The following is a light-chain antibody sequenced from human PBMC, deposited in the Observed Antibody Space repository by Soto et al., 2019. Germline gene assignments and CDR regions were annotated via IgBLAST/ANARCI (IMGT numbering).Light chain of an antibody. CDR2: DAS. Sequence: DIQITQSPSTLSASVGDIVTISCRASQSISSWLAWYQQKPGKAPQLLIYDASSLESGVPSRISGSASGTEFTLTISSLQPEDFATDYCQQYNSYRTFGPGTKVDI. V-gene: IGKV1-5*01. J-gene: IGKJ3*01. CDR3: QQYNSYRT. CDR1: QSISSW.